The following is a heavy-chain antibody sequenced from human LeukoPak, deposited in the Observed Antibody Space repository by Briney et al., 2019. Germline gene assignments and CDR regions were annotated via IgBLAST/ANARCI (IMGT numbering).Heavy chain of an antibody. J-gene: IGHJ3*02. V-gene: IGHV3-11*01. CDR1: GFTFSDYY. D-gene: IGHD3-10*01. CDR2: ISSSGTTI. Sequence: GGSLRLSCAASGFTFSDYYMSWIRQAPGKGLEWVSYISSSGTTIYYADSVKGRFTISRDNAKNSLYLQMNSLRAEDTALYYCAKFGYYYGSGSRDIWGQGTMVTVSS. CDR3: AKFGYYYGSGSRDI.